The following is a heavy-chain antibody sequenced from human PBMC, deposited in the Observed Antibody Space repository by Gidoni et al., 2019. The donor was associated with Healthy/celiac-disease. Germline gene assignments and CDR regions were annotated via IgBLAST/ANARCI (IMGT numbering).Heavy chain of an antibody. Sequence: QLQLQESGPGLVKPSEALSLTCTVSGGSISSSSYYWGWIRQPPGKGLEWIGSIYYSGSTYYNPSLKSRVTISVDTSKNQFSLKLSSVTAADTAVYYCASAVVVIAAKDNWFDPWGQGTLVTVSS. J-gene: IGHJ5*02. V-gene: IGHV4-39*01. CDR3: ASAVVVIAAKDNWFDP. D-gene: IGHD2-15*01. CDR2: IYYSGST. CDR1: GGSISSSSYY.